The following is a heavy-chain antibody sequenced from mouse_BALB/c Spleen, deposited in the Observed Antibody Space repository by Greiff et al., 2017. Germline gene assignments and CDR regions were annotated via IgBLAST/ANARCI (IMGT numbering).Heavy chain of an antibody. J-gene: IGHJ4*01. D-gene: IGHD2-3*01. CDR3: ARRDGNYAMDY. V-gene: IGHV1S81*02. CDR2: INPSNGRT. Sequence: VQLQQSGAELVKPGASVKLSCKASGYTFTSYWMHWVKQRPGQGLEWIGEINPSNGRTNYNEKFKSKATLTVDKSSSTAYMQLSSLTSEDSAVYYCARRDGNYAMDYWGQGTSVTVSS. CDR1: GYTFTSYW.